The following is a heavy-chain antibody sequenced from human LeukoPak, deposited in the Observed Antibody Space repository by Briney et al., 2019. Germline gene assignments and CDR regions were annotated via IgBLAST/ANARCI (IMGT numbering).Heavy chain of an antibody. Sequence: GGSPRLSCAASGFTFSNYAMSWVRQAPGKGLEWVSAISGSGGSTDYADSVKGRFTISRDNSKNTLYLQMNSLRAEDTAVYYCAKSPRWSDPNWFDPWGQGTLVTVSS. CDR1: GFTFSNYA. D-gene: IGHD4-23*01. V-gene: IGHV3-23*01. CDR3: AKSPRWSDPNWFDP. CDR2: ISGSGGST. J-gene: IGHJ5*02.